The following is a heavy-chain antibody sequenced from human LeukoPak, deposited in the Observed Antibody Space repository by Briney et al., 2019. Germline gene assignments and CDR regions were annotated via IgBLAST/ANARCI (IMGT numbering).Heavy chain of an antibody. J-gene: IGHJ4*02. CDR3: ARDRWYDSSGYYYEFDY. V-gene: IGHV3-33*01. Sequence: QPGRSLRLSCAASGFTFSSYGMHWVRQAPGKGLVWVAAIWYDGSDEYYADSVKGRFTISRDNSKNTLYLQMNSLRDEDTAVYYCARDRWYDSSGYYYEFDYWGQGTLVTVSS. CDR2: IWYDGSDE. D-gene: IGHD3-22*01. CDR1: GFTFSSYG.